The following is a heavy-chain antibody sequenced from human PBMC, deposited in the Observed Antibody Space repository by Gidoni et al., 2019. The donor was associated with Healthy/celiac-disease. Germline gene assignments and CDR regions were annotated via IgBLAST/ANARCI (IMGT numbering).Heavy chain of an antibody. Sequence: EVQLEESWGGLVQPVRSLRLSCAASAFTFDDYAMHWVRQAPGKGLEWVSSISWNSGKIGYADSVKGRFTISRDNAKNSLYLQMNRLRPEDTALYFCAKGGSWEPYYHYDHWGQGTLVTVSS. D-gene: IGHD3-16*01. V-gene: IGHV3-9*01. J-gene: IGHJ4*02. CDR2: ISWNSGKI. CDR3: AKGGSWEPYYHYDH. CDR1: AFTFDDYA.